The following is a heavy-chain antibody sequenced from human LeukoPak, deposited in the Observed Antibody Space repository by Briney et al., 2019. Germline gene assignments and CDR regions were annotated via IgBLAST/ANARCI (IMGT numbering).Heavy chain of an antibody. Sequence: ASVKVSCKASGYTFTGYYMNWVRQAPGQGLEWMGRINPNRGGTNYAQKFQGSVTMTRDTSISTAYMELSRLRSADTAVYYSARARCYYASSGYSGDYWGQGTLVTVSS. CDR3: ARARCYYASSGYSGDY. D-gene: IGHD3-22*01. J-gene: IGHJ4*02. V-gene: IGHV1-2*06. CDR1: GYTFTGYY. CDR2: INPNRGGT.